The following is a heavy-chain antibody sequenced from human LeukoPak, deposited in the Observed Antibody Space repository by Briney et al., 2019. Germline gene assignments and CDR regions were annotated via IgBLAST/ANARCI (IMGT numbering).Heavy chain of an antibody. J-gene: IGHJ4*02. D-gene: IGHD3-3*01. Sequence: ASVKVSCKASGYTFTGYYLHWVRQAPGQGLEWMGWINPNSGGTNYAQKFQGRVTMTRDTSISTAYMELSRLRYDDTAVFYCARFPAGGVVIRKYYFDYWGQGTLLTVSS. V-gene: IGHV1-2*02. CDR3: ARFPAGGVVIRKYYFDY. CDR1: GYTFTGYY. CDR2: INPNSGGT.